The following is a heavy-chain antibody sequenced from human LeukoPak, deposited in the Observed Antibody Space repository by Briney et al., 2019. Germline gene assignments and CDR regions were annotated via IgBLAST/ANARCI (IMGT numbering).Heavy chain of an antibody. CDR1: GGTFSSYA. D-gene: IGHD3-9*01. Sequence: GASVKVSCKASGGTFSSYAISWVRQAPGQGLEWMGRIIPILGIANYAQKFQGRVTITADKSTSTAYMELSSLRSEDTAVYYCARLPLLHYDILTGSQRYYYYYGMDVWGQGTTVTVSS. V-gene: IGHV1-69*04. CDR2: IIPILGIA. CDR3: ARLPLLHYDILTGSQRYYYYYGMDV. J-gene: IGHJ6*02.